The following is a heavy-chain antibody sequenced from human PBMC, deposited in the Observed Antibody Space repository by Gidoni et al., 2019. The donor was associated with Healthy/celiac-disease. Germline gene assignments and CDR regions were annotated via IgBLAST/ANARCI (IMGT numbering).Heavy chain of an antibody. CDR2: SYAT. V-gene: IGHV3-73*01. CDR3: TTLITMVRGVISLGQYYMDV. J-gene: IGHJ6*03. Sequence: SYATAYAASVKGRFTISRDDSKNTAYLQMNSLKTEDTAVYYCTTLITMVRGVISLGQYYMDVWGKGTTVTVSS. D-gene: IGHD3-10*01.